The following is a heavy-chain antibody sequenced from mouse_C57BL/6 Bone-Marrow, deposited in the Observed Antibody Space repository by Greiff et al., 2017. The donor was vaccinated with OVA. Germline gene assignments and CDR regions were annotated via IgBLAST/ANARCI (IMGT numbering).Heavy chain of an antibody. D-gene: IGHD6-1*01. CDR2: IDPSDSYT. J-gene: IGHJ3*01. V-gene: IGHV1-69*01. CDR1: GYTFTSYW. Sequence: VQLQQPGAELVMPGASVKLSCKASGYTFTSYWMHWVKQRPGQGLEWIGEIDPSDSYTNYNQKFKGKSTLTVDKSSSTAYMQLSSLTSEDSAVYYCARAGEEPSFAYWGQGTLVTVSA. CDR3: ARAGEEPSFAY.